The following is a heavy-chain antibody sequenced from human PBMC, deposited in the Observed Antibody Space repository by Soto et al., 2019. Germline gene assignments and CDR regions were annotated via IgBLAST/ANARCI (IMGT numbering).Heavy chain of an antibody. Sequence: GGSLRLSCAASGFTFNNFIMTWVRQAPGKGLEWVSRVSGSGGSTYYADSVKGRFTISRDNSKNTLSLQMNSLRAEDTAIYYCARTSSPRYFDSWGQGPLVTVSS. V-gene: IGHV3-23*01. J-gene: IGHJ4*02. CDR1: GFTFNNFI. CDR3: ARTSSPRYFDS. CDR2: VSGSGGST. D-gene: IGHD6-13*01.